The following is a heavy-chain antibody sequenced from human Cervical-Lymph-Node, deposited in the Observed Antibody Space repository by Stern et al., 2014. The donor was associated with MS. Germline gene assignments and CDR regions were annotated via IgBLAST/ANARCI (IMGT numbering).Heavy chain of an antibody. Sequence: VQLVQSGAELKKPGSSVQVSCTTSGGIFISSTITWVRQVPGQGLEWMGDISPGLDSVDYAQEFQGRFTLTADDSTNTVYMELTSLQSGDTAMYYCARDGFDSGSALAFWGQGTLVTVSS. D-gene: IGHD6-19*01. CDR2: ISPGLDSV. CDR1: GGIFISST. J-gene: IGHJ4*02. CDR3: ARDGFDSGSALAF. V-gene: IGHV1-69*01.